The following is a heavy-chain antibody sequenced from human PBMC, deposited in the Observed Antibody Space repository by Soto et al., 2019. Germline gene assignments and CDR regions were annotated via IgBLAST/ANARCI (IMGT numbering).Heavy chain of an antibody. D-gene: IGHD5-18*01. CDR3: ARGPRVSYGSRHAFDI. CDR2: IGTAGDT. Sequence: GGSLRLSCAASGFTFSSYDMHWVRQATGKGLEWVSAIGTAGDTYYPGSVKGRFTISRENAKNSLYLQMNSLRAGDTAVYYCARGPRVSYGSRHAFDIWGQGTMVTVSS. CDR1: GFTFSSYD. V-gene: IGHV3-13*01. J-gene: IGHJ3*02.